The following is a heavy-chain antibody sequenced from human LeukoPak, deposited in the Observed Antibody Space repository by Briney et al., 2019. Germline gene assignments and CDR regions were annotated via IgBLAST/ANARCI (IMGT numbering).Heavy chain of an antibody. J-gene: IGHJ4*02. CDR3: ARLLVSQQLAEYYFDY. CDR1: GGSVSSSGYY. V-gene: IGHV4-39*02. CDR2: IYHTGST. Sequence: PSETLSLTCTVSGGSVSSSGYYWGWIRQPPGKGLEWIGSIYHTGSTYYNPSLKSRVTISVDTSKNHFSLKVRSVTATDTAVYYCARLLVSQQLAEYYFDYWGQGTLVTVSS. D-gene: IGHD6-13*01.